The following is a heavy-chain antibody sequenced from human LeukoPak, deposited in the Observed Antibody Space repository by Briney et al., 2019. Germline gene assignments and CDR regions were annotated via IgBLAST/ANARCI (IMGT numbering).Heavy chain of an antibody. CDR2: IKQGGSEK. J-gene: IGHJ5*02. CDR1: GFTFSSYW. CDR3: ARDRPRPKLEWLLVSNLPNWFDP. Sequence: GSLRLSCAASGFTFSSYWMTWVRQAPGKGLEWVANIKQGGSEKYYVDSVKGRFTISRDNAKNSLYLQMNSLRAEDTAVYYCARDRPRPKLEWLLVSNLPNWFDPWGQGTLVTVSS. D-gene: IGHD3-3*01. V-gene: IGHV3-7*01.